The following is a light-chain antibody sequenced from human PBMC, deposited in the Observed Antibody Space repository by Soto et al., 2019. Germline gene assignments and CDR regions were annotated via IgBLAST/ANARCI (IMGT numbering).Light chain of an antibody. CDR3: QQYNKWPWT. CDR2: GAS. J-gene: IGKJ1*01. CDR1: QSVSSN. V-gene: IGKV3-15*01. Sequence: EIAMTQSPATLSASASNIATLSCRSSQSVSSNLAWYLRIPGQAPRLLIYGASTRATGNPARFSGSGSGTEFTLTLSRPESGDFAVYYCQQYNKWPWTFGQGTKVDIK.